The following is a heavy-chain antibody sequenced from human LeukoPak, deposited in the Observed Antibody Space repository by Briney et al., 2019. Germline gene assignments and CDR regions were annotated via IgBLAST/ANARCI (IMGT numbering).Heavy chain of an antibody. CDR1: GFTFSTYA. D-gene: IGHD5-18*01. CDR3: AKGGRGYSYGSLDY. V-gene: IGHV3-23*01. J-gene: IGHJ4*02. Sequence: GGSLRLSCVASGFTFSTYAMNWVRQAPGKGLEWVSVISFSGGNTNYADSVRGRFTMSRDNSKNTLYLQMNSLRVEDSAVYYCAKGGRGYSYGSLDYWGQGTLVTVSS. CDR2: ISFSGGNT.